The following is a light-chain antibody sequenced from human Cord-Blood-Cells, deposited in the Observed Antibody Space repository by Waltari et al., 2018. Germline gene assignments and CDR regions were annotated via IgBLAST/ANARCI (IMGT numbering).Light chain of an antibody. CDR2: DVS. Sequence: QSALTQPASVSGSPGQSITISCTGTSSDVGGYNYVSWYQQHPGKAPKLMIYDVSKRPAGFCHRFPGSKSGNTASLTISGLQAEDEADYYCSSYTSSSTYVFGTGTKVTVL. V-gene: IGLV2-14*01. CDR1: SSDVGGYNY. CDR3: SSYTSSSTYV. J-gene: IGLJ1*01.